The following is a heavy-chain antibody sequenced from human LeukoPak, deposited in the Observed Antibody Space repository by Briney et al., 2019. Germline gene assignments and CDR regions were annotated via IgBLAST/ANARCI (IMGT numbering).Heavy chain of an antibody. J-gene: IGHJ1*01. Sequence: PGRSLRLSCAASGFTFSSYAMHWVRQAPGKGLEWVAVISYDGSNKYYGDSVKGRFTISRDNARNSLYLQMNSLRAEDTAVYYCARFETVAAKPIEHWGPGTLVTVSS. CDR1: GFTFSSYA. CDR3: ARFETVAAKPIEH. CDR2: ISYDGSNK. V-gene: IGHV3-30-3*01. D-gene: IGHD6-19*01.